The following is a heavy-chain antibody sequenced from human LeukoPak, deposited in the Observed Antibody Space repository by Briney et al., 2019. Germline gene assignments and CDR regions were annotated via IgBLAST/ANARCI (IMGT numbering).Heavy chain of an antibody. D-gene: IGHD6-13*01. CDR1: GYTFTSYD. CDR3: ARDPDSSSWYSY. J-gene: IGHJ4*02. Sequence: ASVKVSCKASGYTFTSYDINWVRQATGQGLEWMGWMNPNSGNTGYAQKFQGRVTITRNTSISTAYMELSSLRSEDTAVYYCARDPDSSSWYSYWGQGTLVTVSS. CDR2: MNPNSGNT. V-gene: IGHV1-8*03.